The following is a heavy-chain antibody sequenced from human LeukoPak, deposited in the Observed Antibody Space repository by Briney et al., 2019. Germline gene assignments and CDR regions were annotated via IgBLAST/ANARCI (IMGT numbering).Heavy chain of an antibody. V-gene: IGHV4-39*01. CDR1: GGSISSSSYY. Sequence: SETLSLTCTVSGGSISSSSYYWGWIRQPPGEGLEWIGSIYYSGSTYYNPSLKSRVTISVDTSKNQFSLKLSSVTAADTAVYYCARLELYYFDYWGQGTLVTVSS. J-gene: IGHJ4*02. CDR3: ARLELYYFDY. CDR2: IYYSGST. D-gene: IGHD1-1*01.